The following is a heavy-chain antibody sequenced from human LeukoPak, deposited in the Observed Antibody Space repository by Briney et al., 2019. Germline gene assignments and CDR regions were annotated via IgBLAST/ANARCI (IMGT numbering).Heavy chain of an antibody. CDR2: IRNDGTII. CDR3: GKEGGGGGGGGGVEY. D-gene: IGHD4-23*01. Sequence: GGSLRLSCAASGFSLRSYGMHWVRQAPGKGLECVSFIRNDGTIIYYADSVKGRFTISRDNSKNTLYLQMNSLRTEGTALYYLGKEGGGGGGGGGVEYWGQGTLVTVSS. CDR1: GFSLRSYG. J-gene: IGHJ4*02. V-gene: IGHV3-30*02.